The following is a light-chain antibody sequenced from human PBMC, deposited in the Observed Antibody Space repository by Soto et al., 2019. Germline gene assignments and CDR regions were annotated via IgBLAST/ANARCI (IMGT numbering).Light chain of an antibody. CDR1: QTISSW. V-gene: IGKV1-5*03. J-gene: IGKJ1*01. CDR2: KAS. CDR3: QHYNIYSEA. Sequence: IQMTQSPSTVSGSVGDRVTITCRASQTISSWLAWYQQKPGKAPKLLIYKASTLKSGVPSRFSGSGSGTEFTLTISSLQPDDFATYYCQHYNIYSEAFGQGTKVAI.